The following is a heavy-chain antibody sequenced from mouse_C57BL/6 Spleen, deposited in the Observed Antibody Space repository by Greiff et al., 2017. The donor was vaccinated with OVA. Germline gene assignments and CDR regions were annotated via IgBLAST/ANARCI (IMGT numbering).Heavy chain of an antibody. J-gene: IGHJ1*03. CDR3: ARFGGSSYDWYFDV. Sequence: DVKLQESGAELVKPGASVKLSCTASGFNIKDYYMHWVKQRTEQGLEWIGRIDPEDGETKYAPEFQGKATITADTSSNTAYLQLSSLTSEDTAVYYCARFGGSSYDWYFDVWGTGTTVTVSS. D-gene: IGHD1-1*01. CDR2: IDPEDGET. V-gene: IGHV14-2*01. CDR1: GFNIKDYY.